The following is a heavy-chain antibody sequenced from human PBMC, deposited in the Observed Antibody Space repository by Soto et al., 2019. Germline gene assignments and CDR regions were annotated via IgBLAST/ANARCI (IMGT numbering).Heavy chain of an antibody. D-gene: IGHD3-10*01. Sequence: LRLSCAASGFSFEDYGMHWVRQAPGKGLEWVSSISWNSRNIAYADSVKGRFTVSRDNAKNSLYLQMNSLRPEDTALYYCAKDIARYQLVLITEGMDVWGQGTTVTVSS. CDR3: AKDIARYQLVLITEGMDV. CDR1: GFSFEDYG. J-gene: IGHJ6*02. V-gene: IGHV3-9*01. CDR2: ISWNSRNI.